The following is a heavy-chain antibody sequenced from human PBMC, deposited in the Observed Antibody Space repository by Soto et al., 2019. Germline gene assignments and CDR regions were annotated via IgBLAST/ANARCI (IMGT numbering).Heavy chain of an antibody. D-gene: IGHD1-20*01. Sequence: GGSLRLSCVGSGFTFSNYSINWVRQAPGKGLEWVSSISSRSDIYYADSVKGRFTISRDNAKNSVSLQMNSLRAEDTAVYYCAREYTAWPLAYGLDVWGQGTMVTVSS. CDR2: ISSRSDI. CDR1: GFTFSNYS. V-gene: IGHV3-21*01. J-gene: IGHJ6*02. CDR3: AREYTAWPLAYGLDV.